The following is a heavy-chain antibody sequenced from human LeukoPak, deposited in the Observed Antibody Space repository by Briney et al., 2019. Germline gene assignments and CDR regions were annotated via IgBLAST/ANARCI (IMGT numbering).Heavy chain of an antibody. V-gene: IGHV1-8*01. CDR2: MNPNNGNT. CDR3: ARRGIFYPDSGTYPTMEF. Sequence: PGASVKVSCKASGYTFTSYDVNWVRQASGQRPEWMGWMNPNNGNTGYAQKFQGRITMTRDTSKTTAYMELSSLKSDDTAIYYCARRGIFYPDSGTYPTMEFWGQGTLVTVSS. J-gene: IGHJ4*02. CDR1: GYTFTSYD. D-gene: IGHD3-10*01.